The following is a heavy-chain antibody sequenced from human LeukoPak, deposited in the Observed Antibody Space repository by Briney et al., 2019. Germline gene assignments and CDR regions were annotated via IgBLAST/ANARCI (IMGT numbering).Heavy chain of an antibody. D-gene: IGHD3-10*01. V-gene: IGHV3-21*01. CDR2: ISSSSSYI. CDR3: ARVRHRGVIRVDAFDI. J-gene: IGHJ3*02. Sequence: GGSLRLSCAASGFTFSSHGMHWVRQAPGKGLEWVSSISSSSSYIYYADSVKGRFTISRDNAKNSLYLQMNSLRAEDTAVYYCARVRHRGVIRVDAFDIWGQGTMVTVSS. CDR1: GFTFSSHG.